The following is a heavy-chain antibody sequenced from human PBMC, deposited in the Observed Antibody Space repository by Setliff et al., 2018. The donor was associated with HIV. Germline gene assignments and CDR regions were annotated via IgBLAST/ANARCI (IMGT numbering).Heavy chain of an antibody. Sequence: PGGSLRLSCAASGFIFSSYAMTWVRQPPGKGLEWIGYIYTSGSTNYNPSLQSRITISVDTSKMQFSLHLTSVTAADTAVYYCATLDPSGGNFLAYWGQGTLVTVSS. CDR3: ATLDPSGGNFLAY. CDR2: IYTSGST. CDR1: GFIFSSYA. J-gene: IGHJ4*02. V-gene: IGHV4-4*09. D-gene: IGHD2-21*02.